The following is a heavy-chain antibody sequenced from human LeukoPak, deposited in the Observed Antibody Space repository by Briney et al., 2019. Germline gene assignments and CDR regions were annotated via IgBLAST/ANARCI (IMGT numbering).Heavy chain of an antibody. CDR1: GASLNSYY. Sequence: SETLSLTCTVSGASLNSYYWTWIRQPPGKGLEWIGYIYDSGSTNYNPSLKSRVTLSLDTPKNQFSLRLTSVTAADTAVYFCARSLITANWFDPWGQGTLVTLSS. D-gene: IGHD3-16*01. V-gene: IGHV4-59*01. CDR3: ARSLITANWFDP. CDR2: IYDSGST. J-gene: IGHJ5*02.